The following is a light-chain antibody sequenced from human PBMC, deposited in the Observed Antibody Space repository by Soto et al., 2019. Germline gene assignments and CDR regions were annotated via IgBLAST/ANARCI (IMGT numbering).Light chain of an antibody. J-gene: IGLJ1*01. Sequence: QSVRTQPPSASGTPGQRVTISCSGSSSNIGSKTVNWYQQLPGTVPKLLIYNSYQRPSGVPDRFSGSKSGTSASLAISGLQSEDEADYYCAAWDASLNGHVFGTGTKVTVL. CDR2: NSY. CDR1: SSNIGSKT. V-gene: IGLV1-44*01. CDR3: AAWDASLNGHV.